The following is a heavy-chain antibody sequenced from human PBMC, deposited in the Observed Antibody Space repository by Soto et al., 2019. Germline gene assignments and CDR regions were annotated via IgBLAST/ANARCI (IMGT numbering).Heavy chain of an antibody. V-gene: IGHV5-10-1*01. CDR3: ARHRSDFWSGPNYGMDV. D-gene: IGHD3-3*01. CDR2: IDPSDSYT. Sequence: GESLKISCKGSGYSFTSYWISWVRQMPGKGLEWMGRIDPSDSYTNYSPSFQGHVTISADKSISTAYLQWSSLKASDTAMYYCARHRSDFWSGPNYGMDVSGQATTVTVLL. CDR1: GYSFTSYW. J-gene: IGHJ6*02.